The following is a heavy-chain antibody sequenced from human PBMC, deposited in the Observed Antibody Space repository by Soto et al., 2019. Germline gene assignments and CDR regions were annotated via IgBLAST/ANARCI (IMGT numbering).Heavy chain of an antibody. CDR2: DSYGGTS. J-gene: IGHJ4*02. CDR1: GGSVSSGGYY. Sequence: QVQLQESGPGLVKASQPLSPTCTASGGSVSSGGYYWSSIRQHPGNGLQWLGLDSYGGTSYNPPSLNSRVTISVATSKNQCALDLCSVTAAGTGVYFCSRGTSSAFDSGGQGTLVTVSS. V-gene: IGHV4-31*03. D-gene: IGHD6-13*01. CDR3: SRGTSSAFDS.